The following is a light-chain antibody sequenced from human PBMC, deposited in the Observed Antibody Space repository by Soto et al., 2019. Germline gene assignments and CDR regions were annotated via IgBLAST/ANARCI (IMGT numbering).Light chain of an antibody. V-gene: IGKV1-8*01. Sequence: AIRMTQSPSSLSASTGARVPITCRASQGISSYLAWYQQKPGKAPKLLIYAASTLQSGVPSRFSGSGSGTDFTLTISSLQPDDFATYYCQQYNGYSTWTFGQGTKVDIK. J-gene: IGKJ1*01. CDR1: QGISSY. CDR2: AAS. CDR3: QQYNGYSTWT.